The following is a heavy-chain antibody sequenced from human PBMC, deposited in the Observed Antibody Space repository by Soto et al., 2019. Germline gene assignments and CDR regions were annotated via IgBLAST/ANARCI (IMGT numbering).Heavy chain of an antibody. CDR2: IYSGGST. J-gene: IGHJ4*02. D-gene: IGHD1-20*01. CDR3: AVRFPITAFDY. Sequence: GGSLRLSCAASGFTVSSNYMSWVRQAPGKGLEWVSVIYSGGSTYYADSVKGRFTISRDNSKNTLYLQMNSLRAEDTAVYYCAVRFPITAFDYWGQGTLVTAPQ. V-gene: IGHV3-66*01. CDR1: GFTVSSNY.